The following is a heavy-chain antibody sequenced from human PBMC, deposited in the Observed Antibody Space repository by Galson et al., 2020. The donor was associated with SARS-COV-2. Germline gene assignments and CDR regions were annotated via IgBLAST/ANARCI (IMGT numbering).Heavy chain of an antibody. CDR3: ARQTGELELVGVGWFDP. CDR2: IYYSGST. J-gene: IGHJ5*02. V-gene: IGHV4-39*01. D-gene: IGHD1-7*01. CDR1: GGSISSSSYY. Sequence: SETLSLTCTVSGGSISSSSYYWGWIRQPPGKGLEWIGSIYYSGSTYYNPSLKSRVTITVDTSKNQFSLKLSSVTAADTAVYYCARQTGELELVGVGWFDPWGQGTLVTVSS.